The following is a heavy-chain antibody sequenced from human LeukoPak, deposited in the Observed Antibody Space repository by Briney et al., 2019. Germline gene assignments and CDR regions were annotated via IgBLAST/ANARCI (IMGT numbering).Heavy chain of an antibody. CDR1: GFTFSGSA. CDR3: TAVTGGGHGY. J-gene: IGHJ4*02. D-gene: IGHD6-19*01. Sequence: PGGSLRLSCAASGFTFSGSARHWVRQASGKGLEWVGRIRGKANSYATAFAASVRGRFTISRDDSKNTAYLLMSSLTTEDTAVYYCTAVTGGGHGYWGQGTLVTVSS. CDR2: IRGKANSYAT. V-gene: IGHV3-73*01.